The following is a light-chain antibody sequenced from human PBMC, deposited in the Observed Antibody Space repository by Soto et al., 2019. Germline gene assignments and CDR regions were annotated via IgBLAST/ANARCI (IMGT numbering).Light chain of an antibody. Sequence: DIQMTQSPSTLSASVGDRVTITCRASQTIGSSLAWYQQTTGKAPNILISDASSLERGVPSRFRGSGSGTEFTLPIRRLQPDDFATYYCQQYNGYSRTFGQGTKVDIK. J-gene: IGKJ1*01. CDR2: DAS. CDR1: QTIGSS. V-gene: IGKV1-5*01. CDR3: QQYNGYSRT.